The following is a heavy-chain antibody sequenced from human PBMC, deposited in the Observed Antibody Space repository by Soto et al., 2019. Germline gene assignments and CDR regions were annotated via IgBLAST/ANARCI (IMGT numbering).Heavy chain of an antibody. V-gene: IGHV4-59*01. Sequence: PSETLSLTCAVYGGSFSGYYWSWIRQPPGKGLEWIGYIYYSGSTNYNPSLKSRVTISVDTSKNQFSLKLSSVTAADTAVYYCASADPNCSSTSCLYAFDIWGQGTMVTVSS. J-gene: IGHJ3*02. CDR1: GGSFSGYY. CDR3: ASADPNCSSTSCLYAFDI. D-gene: IGHD2-2*01. CDR2: IYYSGST.